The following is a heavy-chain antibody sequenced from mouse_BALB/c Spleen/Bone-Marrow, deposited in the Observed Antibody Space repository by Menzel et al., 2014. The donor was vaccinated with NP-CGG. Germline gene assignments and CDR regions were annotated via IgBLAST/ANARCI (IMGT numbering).Heavy chain of an antibody. D-gene: IGHD1-2*01. CDR3: ARLHYYGYGAY. CDR2: INPDRRTI. V-gene: IGHV4-1*02. CDR1: GFDFSTFW. Sequence: EVKLMESGGGLVQPGGSLKLSCAASGFDFSTFWMSWVRQAPGKGLEWIGEINPDRRTINYSPSLKDKFVISRDNAKNTLYLLMSKVRSEDTALYYCARLHYYGYGAYGGQGTLVTVSA. J-gene: IGHJ3*01.